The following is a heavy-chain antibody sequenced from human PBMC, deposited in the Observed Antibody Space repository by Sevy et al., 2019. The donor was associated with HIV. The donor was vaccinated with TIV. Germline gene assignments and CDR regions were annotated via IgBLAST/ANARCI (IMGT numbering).Heavy chain of an antibody. Sequence: ASVKVSCKASGYTFTGYYMHWVRQAPGQGLEWMGWINPNSGGTNYAQMFQGRVTMTRDTSISTAYMELSRLRSDDTAVYYCARVRIAAAGPHFDYWGQGTLVTVSS. V-gene: IGHV1-2*02. D-gene: IGHD6-13*01. CDR2: INPNSGGT. CDR3: ARVRIAAAGPHFDY. J-gene: IGHJ4*02. CDR1: GYTFTGYY.